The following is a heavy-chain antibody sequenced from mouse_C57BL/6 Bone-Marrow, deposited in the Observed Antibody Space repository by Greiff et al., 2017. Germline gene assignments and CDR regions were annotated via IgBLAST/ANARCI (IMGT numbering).Heavy chain of an antibody. Sequence: EVMLVESGGGLVQPGESLKLSCESTEYEFPSHDMSWVRKTPEKRLELVAAINSDGGSTYYPDTMERRFIISRDNTKKTLYLQMSRLRSEDTALYYCARLYYYGSSYAMDYWGQGTSVTVSS. V-gene: IGHV5-2*01. D-gene: IGHD1-1*01. J-gene: IGHJ4*01. CDR1: EYEFPSHD. CDR2: INSDGGST. CDR3: ARLYYYGSSYAMDY.